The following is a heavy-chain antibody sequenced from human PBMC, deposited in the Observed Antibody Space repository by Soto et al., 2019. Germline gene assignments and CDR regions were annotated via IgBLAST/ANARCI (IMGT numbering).Heavy chain of an antibody. CDR1: GYTFTSYG. CDR3: ARDSPYYDFWSGYLEGFDY. CDR2: ISAYNGNT. Sequence: SVEVSFKASGYTFTSYGISWVRQAPGQGLEWMGWISAYNGNTNYAQKLQGRVTVTTDTSTSTAYMELRSLRSDDTAVYYCARDSPYYDFWSGYLEGFDYWGQGTLVTVSS. V-gene: IGHV1-18*01. J-gene: IGHJ4*02. D-gene: IGHD3-3*01.